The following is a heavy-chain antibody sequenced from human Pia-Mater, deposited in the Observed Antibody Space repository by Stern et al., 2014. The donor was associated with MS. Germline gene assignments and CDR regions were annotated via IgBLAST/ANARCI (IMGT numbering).Heavy chain of an antibody. CDR3: AAEPMYYSDSVGAFDI. Sequence: QLVQSGPEVKKPGTSVKVSCKASGFTFTSSAVQWVRQARGQGLEWIGGVVVGSGNTNYAQKFQERVTITRDMSTSTAYMELSSLRSEDTAVYYCAAEPMYYSDSVGAFDIWGQGTMVTVSS. CDR2: VVVGSGNT. V-gene: IGHV1-58*01. CDR1: GFTFTSSA. J-gene: IGHJ3*02. D-gene: IGHD3-22*01.